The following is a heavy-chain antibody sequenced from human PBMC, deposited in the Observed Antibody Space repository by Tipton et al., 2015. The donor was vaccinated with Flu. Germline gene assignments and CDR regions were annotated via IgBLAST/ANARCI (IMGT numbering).Heavy chain of an antibody. V-gene: IGHV1-18*01. Sequence: QLVQSGAEVKKPGASVKVSCKASGYNFAKYGISWVRQAPGQGLEWMAWISGDNGDTTHAQKLQGRVTLTRDTSTRTAYLDLRSLRSDDTAVYYCARCRYFDWSGPKCYFDYWGQGTLVTVSS. CDR2: ISGDNGDT. D-gene: IGHD3-9*01. CDR1: GYNFAKYG. CDR3: ARCRYFDWSGPKCYFDY. J-gene: IGHJ4*02.